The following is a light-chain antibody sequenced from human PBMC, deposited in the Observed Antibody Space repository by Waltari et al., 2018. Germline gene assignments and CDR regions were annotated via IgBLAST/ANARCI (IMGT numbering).Light chain of an antibody. J-gene: IGKJ1*01. CDR2: GVS. V-gene: IGKV2D-29*01. Sequence: IVMTQTPLSLPVTPGQQASFSCKSRQSLLDSDVKTHLSWYLHRPGQPPQGLIYGVSKRFSVVPDRFSGSGSGTEFTLTISRVEAEDVGVYYCLQSNNIPWTFGQGTKVEV. CDR1: QSLLDSDVKTH. CDR3: LQSNNIPWT.